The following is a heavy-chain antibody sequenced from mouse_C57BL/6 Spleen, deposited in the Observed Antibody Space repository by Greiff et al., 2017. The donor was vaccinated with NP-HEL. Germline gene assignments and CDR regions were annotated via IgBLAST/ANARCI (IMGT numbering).Heavy chain of an antibody. V-gene: IGHV1-69*01. CDR3: ARTPYYGSSYRYYAMDY. Sequence: QVQLQQPGAELVMPGASVKLSCKASGYTFTSYWMHWVKQRPGQGLEWIGEIDPSDSYTNYNQKFKGKSTLTVDKSSSTAYMQLSSLTSEDSAVYYCARTPYYGSSYRYYAMDYWGQGTSVTVSS. CDR2: IDPSDSYT. J-gene: IGHJ4*01. D-gene: IGHD1-1*01. CDR1: GYTFTSYW.